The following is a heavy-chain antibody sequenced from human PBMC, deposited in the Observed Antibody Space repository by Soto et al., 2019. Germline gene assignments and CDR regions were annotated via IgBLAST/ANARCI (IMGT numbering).Heavy chain of an antibody. CDR2: INPSGGST. Sequence: APVKVSCKASGYTFTSYHIHWVRQAPGQGLERMGIINPSGGSTSYAQKFQGRVTMTRDTSTSTVYMELSSLRSEDTAVYYCARGGYSSSSVYYYYMDAWGKGTTVTVSS. V-gene: IGHV1-46*03. D-gene: IGHD6-6*01. CDR3: ARGGYSSSSVYYYYMDA. CDR1: GYTFTSYH. J-gene: IGHJ6*03.